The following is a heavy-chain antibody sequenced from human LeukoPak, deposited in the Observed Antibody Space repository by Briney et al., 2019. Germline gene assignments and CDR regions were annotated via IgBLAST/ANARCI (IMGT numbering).Heavy chain of an antibody. D-gene: IGHD6-13*01. CDR3: ARCPGCIAAAGTHFDY. CDR1: GFTFSSYG. Sequence: GGSLRLSCAASGFTFSSYGMHWVRQAPGKGLEWVAVISYDGSNKYYADSVKGRFTISRDNSKNTLYLQMNSLRAEDTAVYYCARCPGCIAAAGTHFDYWGQGTLVTVSS. V-gene: IGHV3-30*19. J-gene: IGHJ4*02. CDR2: ISYDGSNK.